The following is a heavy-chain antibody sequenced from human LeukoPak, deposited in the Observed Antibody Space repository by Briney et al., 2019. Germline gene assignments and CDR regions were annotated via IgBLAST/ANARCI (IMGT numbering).Heavy chain of an antibody. Sequence: PGGSLRLSCAASGFTISSSYMSWVRQVPGKGLEWVSCIHGADTIYYADFVKDGFTISRDSNRNILYLQMNSLRADDTAVYYCARGARGAYFDYWGQGTLVTVSS. V-gene: IGHV3-66*01. CDR1: GFTISSSY. CDR2: IHGADTI. J-gene: IGHJ4*02. D-gene: IGHD4/OR15-4a*01. CDR3: ARGARGAYFDY.